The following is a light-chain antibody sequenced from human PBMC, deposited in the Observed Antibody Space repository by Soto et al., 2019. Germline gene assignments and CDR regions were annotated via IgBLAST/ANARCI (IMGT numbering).Light chain of an antibody. CDR3: QQYNNYPYA. J-gene: IGKJ2*01. Sequence: DFQMTQSPSTLSASVGDRVTITCRASQSINSWLAWYQQKPGKAPKLLIYKASSLESGVPSRFSGSGSGTEFTLTISSLQSDDFAAYYCQQYNNYPYAFGQGTKLEIK. CDR1: QSINSW. CDR2: KAS. V-gene: IGKV1-5*03.